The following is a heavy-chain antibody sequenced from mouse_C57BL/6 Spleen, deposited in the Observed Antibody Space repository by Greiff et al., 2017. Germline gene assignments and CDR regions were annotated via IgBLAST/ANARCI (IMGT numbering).Heavy chain of an antibody. CDR2: IDPSDSET. J-gene: IGHJ1*03. V-gene: IGHV1-52*01. CDR3: ARFGGLRYFDV. CDR1: GYTFTSYW. Sequence: QVQLQQPGAELVRPGSSVKLSCKASGYTFTSYWMHWVKQRPIQGLEWIGNIDPSDSETHYNQKFKDKATLTVDKSSSTAYMQLSSLTSEDSAVYYCARFGGLRYFDVWGTGTTVTVSS. D-gene: IGHD2-4*01.